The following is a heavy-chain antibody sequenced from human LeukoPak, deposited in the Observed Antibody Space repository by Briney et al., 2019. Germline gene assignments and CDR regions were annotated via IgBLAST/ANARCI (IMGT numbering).Heavy chain of an antibody. CDR1: GFTVNREY. J-gene: IGHJ4*02. CDR3: TRGSPTVSAGYN. Sequence: GESLRLSCAASGFTVNREYMYWVRQSPGKGLEWVAVVYTDGRTFYEDSVKGRFTIPRDDSKNTVFLQMNNLRAYDTAIYFCTRGSPTVSAGYNWGRGTVVTVSS. D-gene: IGHD1-1*01. CDR2: VYTDGRT. V-gene: IGHV3-53*01.